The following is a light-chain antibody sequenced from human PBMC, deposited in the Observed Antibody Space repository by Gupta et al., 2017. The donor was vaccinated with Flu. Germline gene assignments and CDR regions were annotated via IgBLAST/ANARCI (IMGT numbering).Light chain of an antibody. CDR1: QNVRNN. CDR2: GVS. Sequence: EKVMTQSPATLSVSPGERATLSCRASQNVRNNFLAWYQQKPGQAPRLLLHGVSTRATGIPARFSGSGSGTEFTLTISSLQSEDFAVYYCQHYSDWPLTFGGGTKVEIK. J-gene: IGKJ4*01. CDR3: QHYSDWPLT. V-gene: IGKV3-15*01.